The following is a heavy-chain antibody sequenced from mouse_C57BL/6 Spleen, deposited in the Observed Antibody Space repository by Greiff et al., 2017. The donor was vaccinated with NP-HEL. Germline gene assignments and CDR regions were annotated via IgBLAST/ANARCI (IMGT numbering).Heavy chain of an antibody. J-gene: IGHJ4*01. CDR3: ARVFYYDYLYAMDY. V-gene: IGHV3-6*01. CDR2: ISYDGSN. Sequence: EVKLMESGPGLVKPSQSLSLTCSVTGYSITSGYYWNWIRQFPGNKLEWMGYISYDGSNNYNPSLKNRISITRDTSKNQFFLKLNSVTTEDTATYYCARVFYYDYLYAMDYWGQGTSVTVSS. CDR1: GYSITSGYY. D-gene: IGHD2-4*01.